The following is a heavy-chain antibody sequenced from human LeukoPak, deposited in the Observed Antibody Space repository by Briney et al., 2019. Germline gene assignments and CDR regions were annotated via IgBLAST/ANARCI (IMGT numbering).Heavy chain of an antibody. J-gene: IGHJ6*02. CDR1: GYTFTSYA. CDR2: INTNTGNP. V-gene: IGHV7-4-1*02. Sequence: ASVKVSCKASGYTFTSYAMNWVRQAPGQGLEWMGWINTNTGNPTYAQGFTGRFVFSLDTSVSTAYLQISSLKAEDTAVYYCARISVGFWRGQDYGMDVWGQGTTVTVSS. CDR3: ARISVGFWRGQDYGMDV. D-gene: IGHD3-3*01.